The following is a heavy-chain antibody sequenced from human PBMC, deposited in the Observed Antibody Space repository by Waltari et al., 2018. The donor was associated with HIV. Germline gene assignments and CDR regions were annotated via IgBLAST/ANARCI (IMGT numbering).Heavy chain of an antibody. Sequence: QVQLVESGGGVVQPAGSLRLSCAASGFPFTTYAMHWVRQAPGKGLEWVAFVRYDGSNKYYADSVKGRFTISRDNSKNTLYLQMNSLRADDTAVYYCARDPSPPILYDILTGYYFDYWGQGTLVTVSS. D-gene: IGHD3-9*01. CDR1: GFPFTTYA. CDR2: VRYDGSNK. V-gene: IGHV3-30*02. CDR3: ARDPSPPILYDILTGYYFDY. J-gene: IGHJ4*02.